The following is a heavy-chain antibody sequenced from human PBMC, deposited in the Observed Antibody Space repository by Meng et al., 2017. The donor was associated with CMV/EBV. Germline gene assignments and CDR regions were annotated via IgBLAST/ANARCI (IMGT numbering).Heavy chain of an antibody. Sequence: SETLSLTCAISGDSVSSNSVAWNWIRQSPSRGLEWLGRTYYRSKWHNDYAVSVKSRITINPDTSKNQFSLQLNSVTPEDTAVYYCARAPGIWSPYYFDYWGQGTLVTVSS. CDR2: TYYRSKWHN. J-gene: IGHJ4*02. CDR3: ARAPGIWSPYYFDY. D-gene: IGHD2-15*01. CDR1: GDSVSSNSVA. V-gene: IGHV6-1*01.